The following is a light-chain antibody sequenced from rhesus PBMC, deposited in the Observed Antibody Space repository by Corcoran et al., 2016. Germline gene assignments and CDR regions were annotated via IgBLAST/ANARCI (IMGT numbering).Light chain of an antibody. Sequence: DIQLTQSPSSLSASVGDRVTITCRASQGISSYLAWYQQKPGKAPKLLISDASNLQSGVPSRLSGSGCGTDFTLPISSLQPEDFAVYYCQQRNSYPLTFGGGTKVEIK. J-gene: IGKJ4*01. CDR2: DAS. V-gene: IGKV1-38*01. CDR3: QQRNSYPLT. CDR1: QGISSY.